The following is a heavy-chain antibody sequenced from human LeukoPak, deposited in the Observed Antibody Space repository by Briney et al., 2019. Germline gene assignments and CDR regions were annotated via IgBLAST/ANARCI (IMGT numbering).Heavy chain of an antibody. D-gene: IGHD2/OR15-2a*01. J-gene: IGHJ5*02. CDR2: VDGHGQGT. CDR1: GFTFSSYC. CDR3: ARSNYDSTTFSYHLDL. Sequence: PGGSLRLSCAVSGFTFSSYCMHWVRQAPGKGPVWVSCVDGHGQGTAYADSVQGRLTTARDNAKNTLSLQMNSLSAEDTAVCYCARSNYDSTTFSYHLDLWGQGTLVTVSS. V-gene: IGHV3-74*01.